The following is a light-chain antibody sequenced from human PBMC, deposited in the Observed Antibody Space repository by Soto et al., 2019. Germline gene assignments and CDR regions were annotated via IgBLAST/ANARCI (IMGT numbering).Light chain of an antibody. J-gene: IGKJ1*01. V-gene: IGKV3-20*01. CDR3: QQYNSYTGT. CDR1: QSVSSSY. Sequence: EIVLTQSPGTLSLSPGERATLSCRASQSVSSSYLAWYQHKPGQAPRLLIYGASSRATGIPDRFSGSGSGTEFTLTISSLQPDDFATYYCQQYNSYTGTFGQGTKVDIK. CDR2: GAS.